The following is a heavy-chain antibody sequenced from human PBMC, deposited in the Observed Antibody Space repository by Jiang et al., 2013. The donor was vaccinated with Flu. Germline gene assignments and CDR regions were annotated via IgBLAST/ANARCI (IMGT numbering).Heavy chain of an antibody. CDR2: IYWNDDE. D-gene: IGHD5-12*01. J-gene: IGHJ6*02. V-gene: IGHV2-5*01. Sequence: KPTQTLTLTCTFSGFSLSTHGMGVSWIRQPPGKALEWLAIIYWNDDERYSRSLRSRLTITKDTSKNQVALIMTNLDPVDTATYYCAHSWPSGSFYYGMDVWGQGTTVTVSS. CDR3: AHSWPSGSFYYGMDV. CDR1: GFSLSTHGMG.